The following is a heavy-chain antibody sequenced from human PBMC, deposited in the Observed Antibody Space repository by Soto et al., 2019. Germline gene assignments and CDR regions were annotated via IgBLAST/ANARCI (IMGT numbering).Heavy chain of an antibody. CDR2: IYYSGST. J-gene: IGHJ4*02. D-gene: IGHD3-3*01. V-gene: IGHV4-59*01. Sequence: SETLSLTCTVSGGSISSYYWSWIRQPPGKGLEWIGYIYYSGSTNYNPSLKSRVTISVDTSKNQFSLKLSSVTAADTAVYYCARGPDFWSGYHDYYFDYWGQGTLVTVSS. CDR1: GGSISSYY. CDR3: ARGPDFWSGYHDYYFDY.